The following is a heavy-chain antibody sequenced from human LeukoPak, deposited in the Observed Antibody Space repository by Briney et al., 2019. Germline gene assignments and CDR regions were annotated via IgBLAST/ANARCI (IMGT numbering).Heavy chain of an antibody. Sequence: GEGLLIPSKGSGCCFTSYWISWVGQMPGKGLEWMKKFDPSDSYTTYSPPFQGHFPFSADNSVSTAYLQWSSLKASDTAMYYCARHPEQSSGYWGQGTLVTVSS. D-gene: IGHD6-19*01. V-gene: IGHV5-10-1*01. J-gene: IGHJ4*02. CDR3: ARHPEQSSGY. CDR2: FDPSDSYT. CDR1: GCCFTSYW.